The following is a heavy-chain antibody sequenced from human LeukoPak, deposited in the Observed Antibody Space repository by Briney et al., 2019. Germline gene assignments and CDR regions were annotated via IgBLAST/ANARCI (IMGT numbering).Heavy chain of an antibody. CDR3: ARDLCGGSCYQPDAFDI. J-gene: IGHJ3*02. V-gene: IGHV4-39*07. D-gene: IGHD2-15*01. Sequence: SETLSLTCTVSGVSISSSSYYWGWIRQPPGRGLEWIGNIYDSGITYYNPSLKSRVSISVDTSKNQFSLKLSSVTAADTAVYYCARDLCGGSCYQPDAFDIWGQGTMVTVSS. CDR2: IYDSGIT. CDR1: GVSISSSSYY.